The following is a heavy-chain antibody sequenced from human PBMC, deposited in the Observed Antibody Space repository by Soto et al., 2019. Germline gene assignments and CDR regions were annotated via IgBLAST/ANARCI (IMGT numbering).Heavy chain of an antibody. V-gene: IGHV3-30*18. CDR1: GFTFSSYG. Sequence: QVQLVESGGGVVQPGRSLRRSCAASGFTFSSYGMHWVRQAPGKGLEWVAVISYDGSNKYYADSVKGRFTISRDNSKNTLYLPMNSLRAEDTAVYYCAKFGGEYYDSSGYGANWGQGTLVTVSS. J-gene: IGHJ4*02. CDR2: ISYDGSNK. CDR3: AKFGGEYYDSSGYGAN. D-gene: IGHD3-22*01.